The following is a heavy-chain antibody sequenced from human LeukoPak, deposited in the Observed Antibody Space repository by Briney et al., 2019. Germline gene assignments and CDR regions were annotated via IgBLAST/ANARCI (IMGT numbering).Heavy chain of an antibody. J-gene: IGHJ6*03. CDR1: GFTFSSYS. CDR2: ISSTSSYI. D-gene: IGHD4-17*01. Sequence: GGSLRLSCAASGFTFSSYSMNWVRQAPGKGLEWVSSISSTSSYIYYADSVKGRFTISRDNAKNSLFLQMNSLRVEDTAVYYCARGLRNTVWDYYYYMDVWGKGTTVTVSS. V-gene: IGHV3-21*01. CDR3: ARGLRNTVWDYYYYMDV.